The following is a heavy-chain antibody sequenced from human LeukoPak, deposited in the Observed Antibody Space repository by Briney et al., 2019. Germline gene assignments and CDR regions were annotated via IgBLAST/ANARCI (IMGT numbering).Heavy chain of an antibody. V-gene: IGHV2-5*02. CDR3: AHFAYNSGWNSFDS. CDR1: GFSLATNRDG. CDR2: IYGDNEK. D-gene: IGHD3-22*01. Sequence: SGPTLVNPTQTLTLTCSFSGFSLATNRDGVGWIRQPPGKGLEWLALIYGDNEKRYSPSLKARFTITKGGSKNQVVFTMTNMDPVDTATYFCAHFAYNSGWNSFDSWGQGTLVTVSS. J-gene: IGHJ5*01.